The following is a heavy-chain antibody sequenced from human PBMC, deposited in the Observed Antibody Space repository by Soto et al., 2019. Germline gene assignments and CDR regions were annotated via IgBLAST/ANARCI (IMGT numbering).Heavy chain of an antibody. D-gene: IGHD2-8*01. V-gene: IGHV3-21*01. CDR3: ARGHIVLVVYAIPVGWFDP. Sequence: PWGSLRLSCAASVFTCSSYSMNWFRQAPGKGLEWVSSISSSSSYIYYAGSVKGRFTISRDNAKNSLYLQMNSLRAEDTAVYYCARGHIVLVVYAIPVGWFDPWGQGTLVTVSS. CDR1: VFTCSSYS. CDR2: ISSSSSYI. J-gene: IGHJ5*02.